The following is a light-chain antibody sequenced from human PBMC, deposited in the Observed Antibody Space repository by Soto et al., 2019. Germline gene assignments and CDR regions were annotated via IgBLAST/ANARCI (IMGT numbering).Light chain of an antibody. CDR2: EVT. CDR1: SRDVGGYNY. Sequence: QSVLTQPPSASGSPGQSVTISCTGTSRDVGGYNYVSWYQQHPGKAPKLMIYEVTKRPSGVPARFSGSRSGNTASLTVSGLQADDEADYYCASYVAGNNLVFGGGTKVTVL. CDR3: ASYVAGNNLV. J-gene: IGLJ3*02. V-gene: IGLV2-8*01.